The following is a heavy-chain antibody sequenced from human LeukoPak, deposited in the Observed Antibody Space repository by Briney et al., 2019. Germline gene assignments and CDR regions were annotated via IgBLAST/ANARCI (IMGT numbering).Heavy chain of an antibody. Sequence: PGRSLRLSCAASGFTFSSYAMSWVRQAPGKGLEWVSAISGSGGSTYYADSVKGRFTISRDNSKNTLYLQMNSLRAEDTAVYYCAKLAYYYGSGSSIFDYWGQGTLVTVSS. CDR1: GFTFSSYA. V-gene: IGHV3-23*01. D-gene: IGHD3-10*01. CDR2: ISGSGGST. CDR3: AKLAYYYGSGSSIFDY. J-gene: IGHJ4*02.